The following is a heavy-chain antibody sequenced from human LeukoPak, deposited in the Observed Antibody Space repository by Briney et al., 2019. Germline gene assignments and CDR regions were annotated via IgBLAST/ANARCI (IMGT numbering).Heavy chain of an antibody. CDR1: GFTFSSYG. V-gene: IGHV3-30*18. D-gene: IGHD5-24*01. CDR3: AKDLDGYKSSLDY. CDR2: ISYDGSNK. J-gene: IGHJ4*02. Sequence: GGSLRLSCAASGFTFSSYGMHWVRQAPGKGLEWVAVISYDGSNKYYADSVKGRFTISRDNSKNTLYLQMNSLRAEDTAVYYCAKDLDGYKSSLDYWGQGTLVTVSS.